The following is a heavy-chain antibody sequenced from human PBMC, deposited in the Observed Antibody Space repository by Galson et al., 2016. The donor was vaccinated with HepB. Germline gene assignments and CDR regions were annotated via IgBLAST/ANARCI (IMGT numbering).Heavy chain of an antibody. CDR3: ARGYCSGGSCQYDYVWGSYRHVPLYYFDY. J-gene: IGHJ4*02. CDR1: GFTFSSYG. D-gene: IGHD3-16*02. CDR2: IWYDGSNI. Sequence: SLRLSCAASGFTFSSYGMHWVRQAPGKGLEWVAVIWYDGSNIYYADSVKGRFTISRANSKNTLYLQMNSLRAEDTAVYYCARGYCSGGSCQYDYVWGSYRHVPLYYFDYWGQGTLVTVSS. V-gene: IGHV3-33*01.